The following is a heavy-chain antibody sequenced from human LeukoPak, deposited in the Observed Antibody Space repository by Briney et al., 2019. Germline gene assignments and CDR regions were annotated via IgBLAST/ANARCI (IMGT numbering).Heavy chain of an antibody. J-gene: IGHJ4*02. CDR1: GFTFSAYW. CDR3: ARDLDWLLFDY. V-gene: IGHV3-74*01. Sequence: PGGSLRLSCAASGFTFSAYWMHWVRHAPGKGLVWVSRVKYDGSTTTYADSVKGRFTISRDNAKNILYLQMNSLRAEDTAVYYCARDLDWLLFDYWGQGTLVTVSS. D-gene: IGHD3-9*01. CDR2: VKYDGSTT.